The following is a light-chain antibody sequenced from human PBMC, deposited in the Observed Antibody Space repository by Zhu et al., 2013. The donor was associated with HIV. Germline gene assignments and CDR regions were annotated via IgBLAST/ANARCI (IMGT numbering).Light chain of an antibody. CDR2: GDR. CDR1: SSNIGADYD. V-gene: IGLV1-40*01. J-gene: IGLJ2*01. Sequence: QSVLTQPPSVSGAPGQRVTISCTGSSSNIGADYDVHWYQQLPGTAPKLLIYGDRNRPSGVPDRFSGSKSGNTASLTISGLQAEDEADYYCCSYAGSSTFDVVFGGGTKLTVL. CDR3: CSYAGSSTFDVV.